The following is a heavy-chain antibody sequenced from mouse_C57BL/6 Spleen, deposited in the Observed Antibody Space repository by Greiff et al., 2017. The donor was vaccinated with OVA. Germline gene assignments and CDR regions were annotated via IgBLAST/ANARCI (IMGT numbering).Heavy chain of an antibody. CDR1: GFSLTSYG. CDR3: ASHYYGSSYAFAY. CDR2: IWSGGST. Sequence: VQLQQSGPGLVQPSQSLSITCTVSGFSLTSYGVHWVRQSPGKGLEWLGVIWSGGSTDYNAAFISRLSISKDNSKSQVFFKMNSLQADDTAIYYCASHYYGSSYAFAYWGQGTLVTVSA. V-gene: IGHV2-2*01. J-gene: IGHJ3*01. D-gene: IGHD1-1*01.